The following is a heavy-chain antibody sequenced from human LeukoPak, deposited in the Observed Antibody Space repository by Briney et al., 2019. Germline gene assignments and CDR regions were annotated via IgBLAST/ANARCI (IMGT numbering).Heavy chain of an antibody. V-gene: IGHV4-30-2*01. CDR3: ARSQSEDIVVVPAPGGWFDP. J-gene: IGHJ5*02. CDR2: IYHSGST. D-gene: IGHD2-2*01. CDR1: GGSISCGGDY. Sequence: KPSETLSLTCTVSGGSISCGGDYWSWIRQPRGKGLEWIGYIYHSGSTYYNPSLKSRVTISVDRSKNQFSLKMSSVNAADTAVYYCARSQSEDIVVVPAPGGWFDPWGQGTLVTVSS.